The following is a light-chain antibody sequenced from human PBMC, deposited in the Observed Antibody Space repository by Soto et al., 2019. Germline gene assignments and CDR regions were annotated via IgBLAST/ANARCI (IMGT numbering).Light chain of an antibody. Sequence: IVLTQSPATLSVSPGERATLFCRASQRVSGNLAWYQQKPGQAPRLLIYSASTRASGIPDRFSGTGSGTDFTLTISRLEPEDFAVYYCRQYGRSLGFALGGGTKVDIK. CDR1: QRVSGN. CDR3: RQYGRSLGFA. V-gene: IGKV3-20*01. J-gene: IGKJ4*01. CDR2: SAS.